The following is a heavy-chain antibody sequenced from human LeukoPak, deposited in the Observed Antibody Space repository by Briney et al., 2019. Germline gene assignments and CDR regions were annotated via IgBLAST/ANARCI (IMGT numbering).Heavy chain of an antibody. D-gene: IGHD1-26*01. CDR2: IRYDGNNK. CDR3: ATSGGSYWS. CDR1: EFTFSSYG. J-gene: IGHJ5*02. V-gene: IGHV3-30*02. Sequence: GGSLRLSCAASEFTFSSYGMHWVRQAPGKGLEWVAFIRYDGNNKYYADSVKGRFTISRDNSKNTLYLQMNSLRTEDTAVYYCATSGGSYWSWGQGTLVTVSS.